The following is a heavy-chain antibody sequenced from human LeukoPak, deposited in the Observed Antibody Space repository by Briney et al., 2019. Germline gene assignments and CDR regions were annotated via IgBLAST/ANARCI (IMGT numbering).Heavy chain of an antibody. J-gene: IGHJ4*02. CDR1: GFTFSSYW. V-gene: IGHV3-7*01. CDR2: IKQDGSEK. CDR3: ARDPSYYYDSSGYYPLVY. Sequence: PGGSLRLSCAASGFTFSSYWMSWVRQAPGKGLEWVANIKQDGSEKYYVDSVKGRFTISRDNAKNSLYLQMNSLRAEDTAVYYCARDPSYYYDSSGYYPLVYWGQGTLVTASS. D-gene: IGHD3-22*01.